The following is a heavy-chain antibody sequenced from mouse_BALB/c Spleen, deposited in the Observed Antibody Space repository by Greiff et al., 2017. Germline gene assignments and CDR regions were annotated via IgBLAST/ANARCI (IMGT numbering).Heavy chain of an antibody. J-gene: IGHJ3*01. CDR2: INPYNDGT. CDR1: GYTFTSYV. Sequence: VQLQQSGPELVKPGASVKMSCKASGYTFTSYVMHWVKQKPGQGLEWIGYINPYNDGTKYNEKFKGKATLTADTSSSTAYMQLSSLTSEDSAVYFCARRDGYSPFAYWGQGTLVTVSA. D-gene: IGHD2-3*01. V-gene: IGHV1-14*01. CDR3: ARRDGYSPFAY.